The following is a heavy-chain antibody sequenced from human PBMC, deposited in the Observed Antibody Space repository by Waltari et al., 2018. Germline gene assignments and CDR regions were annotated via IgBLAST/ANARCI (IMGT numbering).Heavy chain of an antibody. CDR1: GYSFTSYW. J-gene: IGHJ6*02. CDR2: INAGNGNT. Sequence: VQLVQSGAEVKKPGESLKISCKGSGYSFTSYWIGWVRQAPGQRLEWMGWINAGNGNTKYSQKFQGRVTITRDTSASTAYMELSSLRSEDTAVYYCARVLYYYDGDGMDVWGQGTTVTVSS. D-gene: IGHD3-22*01. CDR3: ARVLYYYDGDGMDV. V-gene: IGHV1-3*01.